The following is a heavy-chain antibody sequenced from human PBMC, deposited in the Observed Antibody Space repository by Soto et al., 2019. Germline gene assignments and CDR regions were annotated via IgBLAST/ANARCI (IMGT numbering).Heavy chain of an antibody. J-gene: IGHJ5*02. V-gene: IGHV4-30-4*01. D-gene: IGHD2-21*01. CDR1: GASVSSGDYY. CDR3: ARDRVAVAVSDA. Sequence: SETLSLTCNVSGASVSSGDYYWSWIRQPPGKGLEWIAYISHSGSTYSNPSLRSRLAMSLDTSKNQFSLQLRAVTAADTAVYFCARDRVAVAVSDAWGPGTLVTVSS. CDR2: ISHSGST.